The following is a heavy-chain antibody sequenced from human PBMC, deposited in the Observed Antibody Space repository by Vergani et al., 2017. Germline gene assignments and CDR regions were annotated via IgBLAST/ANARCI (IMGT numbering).Heavy chain of an antibody. CDR3: ARVRITMVRGVILHYYYGMDV. Sequence: QVQLQQWGAGLLKPSETLSLTCAVYGGSFSGYYWSWIRQPPGKGLEWIGEINHSGSTNYNPSLKSRVTIAVDTSKNQFSLKLSSVTAADTAVYYCARVRITMVRGVILHYYYGMDVWGQGTTVTVSS. J-gene: IGHJ6*02. D-gene: IGHD3-10*01. CDR1: GGSFSGYY. CDR2: INHSGST. V-gene: IGHV4-34*01.